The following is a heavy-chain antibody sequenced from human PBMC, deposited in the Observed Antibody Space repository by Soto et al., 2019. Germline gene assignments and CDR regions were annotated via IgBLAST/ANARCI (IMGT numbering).Heavy chain of an antibody. D-gene: IGHD1-26*01. CDR1: GGSISSYH. CDR2: VFYTGST. V-gene: IGHV4-59*01. Sequence: PSETLSLTCTASGGSISSYHWSWIRQSPGKGLEWIGYVFYTGSTKYNPALKRRVTISVDTSKNQFSLKLSSVSAADTGLYYCARSYSGTFYGYDTWGQGILGPVSS. CDR3: ARSYSGTFYGYDT. J-gene: IGHJ5*02.